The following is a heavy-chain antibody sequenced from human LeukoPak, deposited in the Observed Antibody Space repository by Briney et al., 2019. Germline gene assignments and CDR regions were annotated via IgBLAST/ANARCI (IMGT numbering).Heavy chain of an antibody. CDR2: MNPNSGNT. D-gene: IGHD3-22*01. CDR3: ARVTYYYDSSGYYRGFDY. V-gene: IGHV1-8*01. J-gene: IGHJ4*02. Sequence: ASVKVSCKASGYTLTSYDINWVRQATGQGLEWMGWMNPNSGNTGYAQKFQGRVTMTRNTSISTAYMELSSLRSEDTAVYYCARVTYYYDSSGYYRGFDYWGQGTLVTISS. CDR1: GYTLTSYD.